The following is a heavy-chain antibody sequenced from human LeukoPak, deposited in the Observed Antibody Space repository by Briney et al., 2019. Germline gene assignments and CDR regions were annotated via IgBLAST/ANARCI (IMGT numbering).Heavy chain of an antibody. CDR3: ARGPKYYDFWSGYQPARWFDP. Sequence: SETLSLTCTVAGGSISSFYWGWIRQPPGKGLEWIGEINHSGSTNYNPSLKSRVTISVDTSKNQFSLKLSSVTAADTAVYYCARGPKYYDFWSGYQPARWFDPWGQGTLVTVSS. CDR2: INHSGST. V-gene: IGHV4-34*01. D-gene: IGHD3-3*01. CDR1: GGSISSFY. J-gene: IGHJ5*02.